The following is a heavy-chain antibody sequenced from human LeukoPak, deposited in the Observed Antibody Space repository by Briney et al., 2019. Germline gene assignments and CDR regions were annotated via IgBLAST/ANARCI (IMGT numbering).Heavy chain of an antibody. CDR3: ARHTYYYDSSGYSKYYFDY. D-gene: IGHD3-22*01. CDR1: GGSISSSSYY. Sequence: PSETLSLTCTVSGGSISSSSYYWGWIRQPPGKGLEWIGSIYYSGSTYYNPSLKSRVTISVDTSKNQFSLKLSSVTAADTAVYYCARHTYYYDSSGYSKYYFDYWGQGTLVTVSS. J-gene: IGHJ4*02. V-gene: IGHV4-39*01. CDR2: IYYSGST.